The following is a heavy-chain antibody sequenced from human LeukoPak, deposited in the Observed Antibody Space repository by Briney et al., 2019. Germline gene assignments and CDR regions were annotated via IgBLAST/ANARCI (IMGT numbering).Heavy chain of an antibody. D-gene: IGHD3-3*01. CDR3: ARGGGYYDFWSGYYPHYGMDV. CDR2: IYYSGST. J-gene: IGHJ6*02. V-gene: IGHV4-61*01. Sequence: SETLSLTCIVSGGSVSSGSYYWSWIRQPPGKGLEWIGYIYYSGSTNYNPSLRSRVTISVDTSKNQFSLKLSSVTAADTAVYYCARGGGYYDFWSGYYPHYGMDVWGQGTTVTVSS. CDR1: GGSVSSGSYY.